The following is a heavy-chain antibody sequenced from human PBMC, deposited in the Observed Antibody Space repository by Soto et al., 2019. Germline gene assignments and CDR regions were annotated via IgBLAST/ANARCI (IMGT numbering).Heavy chain of an antibody. CDR2: VSYDGSIK. Sequence: GGSLRLSCVASGFTFSIYAMNWVRQAPGKGLEWVALVSYDGSIKYYADSVKGRFTISRDNSKNTLYLQMNSLRVEDTAVYYCAKDGSHLAVAGTSPTSYFYGLAVWGQGTTVTVSS. D-gene: IGHD6-19*01. CDR1: GFTFSIYA. V-gene: IGHV3-30*18. CDR3: AKDGSHLAVAGTSPTSYFYGLAV. J-gene: IGHJ6*02.